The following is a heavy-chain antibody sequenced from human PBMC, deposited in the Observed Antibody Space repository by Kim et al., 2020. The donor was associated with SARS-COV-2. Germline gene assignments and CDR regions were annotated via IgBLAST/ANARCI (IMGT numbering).Heavy chain of an antibody. CDR2: GNT. J-gene: IGHJ4*02. D-gene: IGHD2-2*01. V-gene: IGHV1-3*01. CDR3: ARASAAADY. Sequence: GNTKYSQKFQGRVTITRDTSASTAYMELSSLRSEDTAVYYCARASAAADYWGQGTLVTVSS.